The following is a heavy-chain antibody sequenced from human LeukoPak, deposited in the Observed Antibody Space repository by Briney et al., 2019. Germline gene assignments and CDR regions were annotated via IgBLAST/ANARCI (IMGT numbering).Heavy chain of an antibody. CDR3: AGKIELPNNGFVS. CDR2: INPSGGST. V-gene: IGHV1-46*01. Sequence: ASVKVSCKASGYTSTSYTMRCVRQAPGQGLEWMGIINPSGGSTSYAQKFQGRVTMTRATSTSTVYMELSSLRSEDTAVYYCAGKIELPNNGFVSRGQRTLVTVSS. J-gene: IGHJ4*02. D-gene: IGHD1/OR15-1a*01. CDR1: GYTSTSYT.